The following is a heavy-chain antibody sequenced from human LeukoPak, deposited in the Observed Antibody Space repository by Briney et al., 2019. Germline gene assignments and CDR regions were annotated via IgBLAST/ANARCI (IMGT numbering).Heavy chain of an antibody. CDR2: FDPEDGET. CDR3: VASGNYYQRALDI. V-gene: IGHV1-24*01. D-gene: IGHD1-26*01. J-gene: IGHJ3*02. Sequence: GASVKVSCKFSGYTLTELSMHRVRQAPGKGLEWMGGFDPEDGETIYAQKFQGRVTMTEYTSADTAYMELSSLRSEDTAIYYCVASGNYYQRALDIWGQGTMVTVSS. CDR1: GYTLTELS.